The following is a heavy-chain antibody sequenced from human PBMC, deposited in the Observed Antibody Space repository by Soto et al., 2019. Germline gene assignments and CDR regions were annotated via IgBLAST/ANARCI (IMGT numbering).Heavy chain of an antibody. V-gene: IGHV3-33*01. CDR1: GFIFNAYG. J-gene: IGHJ4*02. CDR3: ARWGCSGSNCNLNQRSFDL. D-gene: IGHD2-15*01. Sequence: PGGSLRLSCAAPGFIFNAYGMHWVRQAPGKGLEWVAVIWYDGSNKYYADSVRGRFTFSRDNSRNTMSLQMNSLRVEDTAIYYCARWGCSGSNCNLNQRSFDLWGQGTLVTVSS. CDR2: IWYDGSNK.